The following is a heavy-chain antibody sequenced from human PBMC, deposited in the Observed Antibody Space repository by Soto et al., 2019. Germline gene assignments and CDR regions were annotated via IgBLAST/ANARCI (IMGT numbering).Heavy chain of an antibody. D-gene: IGHD2-2*01. Sequence: PGGSLRLSCAASGFTFSSYGMHWVRQAPGKGLEWVAVISYDGSNKYCADSVKGRFTISRDNSKNTLYLQMNSLRAEDTAVYYCAKDPYRRPAKVVPAARGYYYYGMDVWGQGTTVTVSS. CDR1: GFTFSSYG. CDR3: AKDPYRRPAKVVPAARGYYYYGMDV. CDR2: ISYDGSNK. J-gene: IGHJ6*02. V-gene: IGHV3-30*18.